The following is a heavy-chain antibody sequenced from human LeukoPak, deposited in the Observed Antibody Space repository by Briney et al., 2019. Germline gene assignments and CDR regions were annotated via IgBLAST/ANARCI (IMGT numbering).Heavy chain of an antibody. Sequence: TSETLSLTCTVSGGSISSGSYYWSWIRQPAGKGLEWIGRIYTSGSTNYNPSLKSRVTISVDTSKNQFSLKLSSVTAADTAVYYCARVSARGIRGVTRYYYYMGVWGKGTTVTISS. J-gene: IGHJ6*03. CDR3: ARVSARGIRGVTRYYYYMGV. CDR1: GGSISSGSYY. CDR2: IYTSGST. V-gene: IGHV4-61*02. D-gene: IGHD3-10*01.